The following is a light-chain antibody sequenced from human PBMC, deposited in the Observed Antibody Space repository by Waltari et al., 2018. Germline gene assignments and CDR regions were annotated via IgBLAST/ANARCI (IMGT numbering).Light chain of an antibody. Sequence: QSALTQPPSASGSPGQSVTISCPGTSSDVGGYNYVAWYQQHPGKAPKLMIYEVNKRPSGVPDRFSGSKSGNTASLTVSGLQAEDEADYYCISYAGTNNYVFGTGTKVTVL. CDR1: SSDVGGYNY. J-gene: IGLJ1*01. V-gene: IGLV2-8*01. CDR2: EVN. CDR3: ISYAGTNNYV.